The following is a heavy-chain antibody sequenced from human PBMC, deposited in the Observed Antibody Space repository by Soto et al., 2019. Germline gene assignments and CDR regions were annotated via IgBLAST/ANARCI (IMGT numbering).Heavy chain of an antibody. Sequence: PSETLSLTCTVSGGSISSGGYYWSWIRQHPGKGLEWIGYIYYSGSTYYNPSLKSRVTISVDTSKNQFSLKLSSVTAADTAVYYCARELDCSGGSCLGSDYWGQGTLVTVSS. CDR1: GGSISSGGYY. V-gene: IGHV4-31*03. CDR3: ARELDCSGGSCLGSDY. CDR2: IYYSGST. D-gene: IGHD2-15*01. J-gene: IGHJ4*02.